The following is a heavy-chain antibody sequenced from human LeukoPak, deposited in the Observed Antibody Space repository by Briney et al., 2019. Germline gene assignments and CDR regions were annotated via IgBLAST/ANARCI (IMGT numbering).Heavy chain of an antibody. CDR3: ARDYYGDFSPFDY. CDR1: GFTFSSYS. D-gene: IGHD4-17*01. CDR2: ISSSSSYI. V-gene: IGHV3-21*01. Sequence: GGSLRLSCAASGFTFSSYSMNWVRQAPGKGLEWVSSISSSSSYIYYADSVKGRFTISRDNAKNSLYLQMNSLRAEDTAVYYCARDYYGDFSPFDYWGQGTLVTVSS. J-gene: IGHJ4*02.